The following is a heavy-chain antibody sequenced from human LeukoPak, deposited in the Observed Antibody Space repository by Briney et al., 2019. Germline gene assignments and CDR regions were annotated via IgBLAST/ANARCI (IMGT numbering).Heavy chain of an antibody. CDR3: ARVVLGEGMGV. D-gene: IGHD3-16*01. Sequence: PSETLSLTCAVSGGSISSGGYSWSWIRQPPGKGLEWIGYIYHSGSTYYNPSLKSRVTISVDRSKNQFSLKLSSATAADTAVYYCARVVLGEGMGVWGKGTTVTVSS. CDR2: IYHSGST. V-gene: IGHV4-30-2*01. CDR1: GGSISSGGYS. J-gene: IGHJ6*04.